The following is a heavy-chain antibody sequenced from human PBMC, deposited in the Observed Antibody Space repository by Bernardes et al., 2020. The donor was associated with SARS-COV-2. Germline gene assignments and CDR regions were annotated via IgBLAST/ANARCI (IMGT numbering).Heavy chain of an antibody. CDR2: ISYDGSNK. D-gene: IGHD6-13*01. Sequence: GGSLRLSCAASGFTFSSYAMHWVRQAPGKGLEWVAVISYDGSNKYYADSVKGRFTISRDNSKNTLYLQMNSLRAEDTAVYYCARDRGSSWYRNWFDPWGQGTLVTVSS. CDR3: ARDRGSSWYRNWFDP. CDR1: GFTFSSYA. J-gene: IGHJ5*02. V-gene: IGHV3-30-3*01.